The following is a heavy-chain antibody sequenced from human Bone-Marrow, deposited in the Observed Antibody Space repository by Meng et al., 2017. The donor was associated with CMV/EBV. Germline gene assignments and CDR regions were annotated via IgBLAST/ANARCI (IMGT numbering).Heavy chain of an antibody. D-gene: IGHD3-3*01. CDR3: AKKYDFWSGYYDY. Sequence: GESLKISCAASGFTFSSYWMSWVRQAPGKGLEWVANIKQDGSEKYYVDSVKGRFTISRDNSKNTLYLQMNSLRAEDTAVYYCAKKYDFWSGYYDYWGQGTLVTVSS. CDR1: GFTFSSYW. J-gene: IGHJ4*02. CDR2: IKQDGSEK. V-gene: IGHV3-7*01.